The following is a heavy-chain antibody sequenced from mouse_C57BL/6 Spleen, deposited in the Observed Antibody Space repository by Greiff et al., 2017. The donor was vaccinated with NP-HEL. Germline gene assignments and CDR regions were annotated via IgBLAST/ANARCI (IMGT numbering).Heavy chain of an antibody. CDR1: GFTFTNYY. V-gene: IGHV7-3*01. D-gene: IGHD2-1*01. Sequence: EVKLVESGGGLVQPGGSLSLSCAASGFTFTNYYMSWVRQPPGKALEWLGFIRNKANGYTTEYSASVKGRFTISRDNSQSILYLQMNALRAEDSATYYCARYIRYYGNYVRYFDVWGTGTTVTVSS. CDR3: ARYIRYYGNYVRYFDV. CDR2: IRNKANGYTT. J-gene: IGHJ1*03.